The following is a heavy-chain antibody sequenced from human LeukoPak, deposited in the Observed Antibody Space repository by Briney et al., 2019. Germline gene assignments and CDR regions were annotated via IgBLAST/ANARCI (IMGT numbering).Heavy chain of an antibody. CDR1: GFTFSSYA. CDR3: ARDRNAYSGYDQLYYYYGMDV. Sequence: GGSLRLSCAASGFTFSSYAMSWVRQAPGKGLEWVSAISGSGGSTYYADSVKGRFTISRDNSKNTLYLQMNSLRAEDTAVYYCARDRNAYSGYDQLYYYYGMDVWGQGTTVTVSS. V-gene: IGHV3-23*01. D-gene: IGHD5-12*01. CDR2: ISGSGGST. J-gene: IGHJ6*02.